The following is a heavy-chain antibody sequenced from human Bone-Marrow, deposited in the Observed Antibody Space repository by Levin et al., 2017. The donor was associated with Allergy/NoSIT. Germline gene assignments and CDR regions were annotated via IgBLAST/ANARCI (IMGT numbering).Heavy chain of an antibody. CDR3: AKVRAVAGARWFDP. J-gene: IGHJ5*02. CDR1: GASTSAYF. D-gene: IGHD6-19*01. CDR2: LYVLGAS. V-gene: IGHV4-59*04. Sequence: TSETLSLTCTVSGASTSAYFWGWIRQSPRKGLEWIGHLYVLGASYYNPSLKNRVTMSVDTSKNQFSLNLRSVTADDTAVYYCAKVRAVAGARWFDPWGQGILVTVSS.